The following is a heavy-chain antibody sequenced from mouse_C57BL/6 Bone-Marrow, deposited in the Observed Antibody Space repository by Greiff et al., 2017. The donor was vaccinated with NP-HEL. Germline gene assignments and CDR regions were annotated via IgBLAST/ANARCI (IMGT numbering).Heavy chain of an antibody. J-gene: IGHJ2*01. D-gene: IGHD2-2*01. CDR2: IDPSDSYT. V-gene: IGHV1-69*01. CDR1: GYTFTSYW. CDR3: ARGLWLRQRGYYFDY. Sequence: VQLQQSGAELVMPGASVKLSCKASGYTFTSYWMHWVKQRPGQGLEWIGEIDPSDSYTNYNQKFKGKSTLTVDKSSSTAYMQLSSLTSEDSAVYYCARGLWLRQRGYYFDYWGQGTTLTVSS.